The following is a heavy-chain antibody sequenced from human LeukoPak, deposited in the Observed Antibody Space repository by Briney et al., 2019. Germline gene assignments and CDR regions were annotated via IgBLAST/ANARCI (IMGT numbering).Heavy chain of an antibody. D-gene: IGHD2-2*01. CDR2: INTDGNIM. CDR1: GFTFSNSW. CDR3: ARAGGPPTAMGFDP. J-gene: IGHJ5*02. Sequence: PGGSLRLSCAASGFTFSNSWMHWVRHTPGKGPVWVSCINTDGNIMRYADSVKGRFTISRDNAKNTLYLQMNSLRVEDTAVYYCARAGGPPTAMGFDPWGQGSLVSVST. V-gene: IGHV3-74*01.